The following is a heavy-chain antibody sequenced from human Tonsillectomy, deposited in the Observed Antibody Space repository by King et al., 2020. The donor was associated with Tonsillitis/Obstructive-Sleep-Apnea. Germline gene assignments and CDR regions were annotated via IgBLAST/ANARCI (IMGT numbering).Heavy chain of an antibody. V-gene: IGHV4-34*01. CDR3: ATTRSGNSYYYGMDV. CDR1: GGSFSGYY. J-gene: IGHJ6*02. CDR2: INYSGST. D-gene: IGHD1-26*01. Sequence: VQLQQWGAGLLKPSETLSLTCAVYGGSFSGYYWSWIRQPPGKGLEWIGEINYSGSTNYNTSLKSRVTISVDTSKNQFSLKLSSVTAADTAVYYCATTRSGNSYYYGMDVWGQGTTVTVSS.